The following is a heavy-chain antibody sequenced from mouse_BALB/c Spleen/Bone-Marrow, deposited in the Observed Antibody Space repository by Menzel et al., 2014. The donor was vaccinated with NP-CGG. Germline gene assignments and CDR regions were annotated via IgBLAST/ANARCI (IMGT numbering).Heavy chain of an antibody. D-gene: IGHD1-1*01. V-gene: IGHV14-3*02. J-gene: IGHJ3*01. CDR2: IDPANGNT. Sequence: VQLQQSGAELVKPGASVKLSYTASGFNIKDTYIHWVKQRPEQGLEWIGGIDPANGNTKYDPKFQGKATITADTSSNTAYLQLSSLTSEDTAVYYCARDYGRTAWFAYWAKGLWSLSLQ. CDR1: GFNIKDTY. CDR3: ARDYGRTAWFAY.